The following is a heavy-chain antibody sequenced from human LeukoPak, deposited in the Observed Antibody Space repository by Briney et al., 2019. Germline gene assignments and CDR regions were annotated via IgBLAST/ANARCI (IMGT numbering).Heavy chain of an antibody. CDR3: AKVARITMVRGDHYYMDV. Sequence: GGSLRLSCAASGFTFSSYAMNWVRQAPGKGLEWVSIISGSGDNTYYTDSVKGRFTISRDNSKNTLFLQMNSLRAEDTAVYYCAKVARITMVRGDHYYMDVWGKGTTVTISS. J-gene: IGHJ6*03. D-gene: IGHD3-10*01. CDR2: ISGSGDNT. V-gene: IGHV3-23*01. CDR1: GFTFSSYA.